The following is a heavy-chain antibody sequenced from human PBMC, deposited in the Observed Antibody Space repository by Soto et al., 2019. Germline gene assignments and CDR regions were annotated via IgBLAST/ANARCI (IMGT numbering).Heavy chain of an antibody. CDR3: ARHRCSSTSCYVGYYYGMDV. V-gene: IGHV4-39*01. D-gene: IGHD2-2*01. J-gene: IGHJ6*02. Sequence: QLQLQESGPGLVKPSETLSLTCTVSGGSISSSSYYWGWIRQPPGKGLEWIGSIYYSGSTYYNPSVTXRVTISVDTSXXQXSXTLSSVTAADTAVYYCARHRCSSTSCYVGYYYGMDVWGQGTTVTVSS. CDR1: GGSISSSSYY. CDR2: IYYSGST.